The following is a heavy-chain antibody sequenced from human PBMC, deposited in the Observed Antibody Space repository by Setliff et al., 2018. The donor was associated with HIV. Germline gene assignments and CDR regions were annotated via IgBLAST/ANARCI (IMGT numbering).Heavy chain of an antibody. D-gene: IGHD6-13*01. CDR1: GGSISTYY. CDR2: IYYSGST. V-gene: IGHV4-59*12. CDR3: ARRMAAGTFDY. J-gene: IGHJ4*02. Sequence: PSETLSLTCTVSGGSISTYYWSWIRQPPGKGLEWIGYIYYSGSTNYNPSLKSRVTMSVDTSKNQISLKLSSVTAADTAMYYCARRMAAGTFDYWGQGTLVTVSS.